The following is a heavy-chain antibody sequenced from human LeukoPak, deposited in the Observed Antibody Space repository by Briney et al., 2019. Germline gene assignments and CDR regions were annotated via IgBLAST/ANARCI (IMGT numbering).Heavy chain of an antibody. D-gene: IGHD2-15*01. J-gene: IGHJ6*02. CDR3: ARGINSYYYYGMDV. CDR1: GFTFSSYG. Sequence: GGSLRLSCAASGFTFSSYGMHWVRQAPGKGLEWVAVIWYDGSNKYYADPVKGRFTISRDNSKNTLYLQMNSLRAEDTAVYYCARGINSYYYYGMDVWGQGTTVTVSS. CDR2: IWYDGSNK. V-gene: IGHV3-33*01.